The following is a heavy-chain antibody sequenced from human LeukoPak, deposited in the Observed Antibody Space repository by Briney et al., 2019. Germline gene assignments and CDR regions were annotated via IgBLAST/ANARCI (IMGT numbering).Heavy chain of an antibody. Sequence: QTGGSLRLSCAASGFSVTVSYMNWVRQAPGKGLEWVSVIYSGGDTDYADSVKGRFTISRDNFKNTLYLQMNSLRAEDTAVYYCARDGGSGWSSAFLDHWGQGTLVTVSS. CDR2: IYSGGDT. J-gene: IGHJ4*02. D-gene: IGHD6-19*01. CDR3: ARDGGSGWSSAFLDH. CDR1: GFSVTVSY. V-gene: IGHV3-53*01.